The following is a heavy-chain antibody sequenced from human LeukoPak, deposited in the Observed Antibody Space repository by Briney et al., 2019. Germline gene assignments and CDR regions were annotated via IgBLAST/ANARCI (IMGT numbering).Heavy chain of an antibody. D-gene: IGHD1-26*01. V-gene: IGHV5-51*01. J-gene: IGHJ3*02. Sequence: GESLKISCKGSGYSFTSYWIGWVRQMPGKGLEWMGIIYPGDSDTGYSPSFQGQVTISADKSISTAYLQWSSLKASDTAMYYCASRLEGVEWLHHPRYFDIWGQGTMVTVSS. CDR2: IYPGDSDT. CDR3: ASRLEGVEWLHHPRYFDI. CDR1: GYSFTSYW.